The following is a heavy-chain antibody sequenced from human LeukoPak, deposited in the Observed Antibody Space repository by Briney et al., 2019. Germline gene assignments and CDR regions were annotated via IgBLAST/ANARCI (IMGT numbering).Heavy chain of an antibody. CDR1: GYTFTSYG. D-gene: IGHD3-22*01. CDR2: ISAYNGNT. J-gene: IGHJ4*02. CDR3: ARVRPTTYSSGYYYVDY. V-gene: IGHV1-18*01. Sequence: ASVKVSCKASGYTFTSYGISWVRQAPGQGLEWMGWISAYNGNTNYAQKLQGRVTMTTDTSTSTAYMELRSLRSGDTAVYYCARVRPTTYSSGYYYVDYWGQGTLVTVSS.